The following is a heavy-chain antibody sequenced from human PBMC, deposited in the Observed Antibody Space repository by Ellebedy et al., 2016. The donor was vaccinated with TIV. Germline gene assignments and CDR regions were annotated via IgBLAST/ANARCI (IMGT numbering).Heavy chain of an antibody. CDR3: PRAPLSGVFYGMDV. J-gene: IGHJ6*02. Sequence: AASVKVSCKASGYTFTTYYMNWLRQAPGQGLEWMGIINPGVGGTSYAQKFQGSVTMTRDTSTSTVYMELCSLSSEDTALYYCPRAPLSGVFYGMDVWGQGTTVTVSS. CDR1: GYTFTTYY. D-gene: IGHD3-16*02. V-gene: IGHV1-46*01. CDR2: INPGVGGT.